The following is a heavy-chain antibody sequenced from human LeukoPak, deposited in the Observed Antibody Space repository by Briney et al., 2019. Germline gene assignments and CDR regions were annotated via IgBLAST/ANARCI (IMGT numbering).Heavy chain of an antibody. CDR2: TYSSVYSGGGST. CDR1: GGSFSSYY. Sequence: SETLSLTCTVSGGSFSSYYWSWIRQPAGKELEWIGRTYSSVYSGGGSTNYNPSLKSRVTMSVDTSKNQFSLKLISVTAADTAVYYCARLTRLGYHYNTSGFYFDYWGQGALVTVSS. V-gene: IGHV4-4*07. CDR3: ARLTRLGYHYNTSGFYFDY. J-gene: IGHJ4*02. D-gene: IGHD3-22*01.